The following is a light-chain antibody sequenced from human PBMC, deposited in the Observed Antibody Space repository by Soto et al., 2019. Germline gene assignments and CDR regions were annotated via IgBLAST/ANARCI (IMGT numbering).Light chain of an antibody. Sequence: DIQMTQSPSTLSASVGDRVTITCRASQSTSSYLAWYQQKPGTAPKVLIYHASNLQSGVPSRFSGSGSGTEFTLTISSLQPGDSATYYCQQYNSYSPTFGQGTKVDIK. CDR2: HAS. CDR1: QSTSSY. V-gene: IGKV1-5*01. J-gene: IGKJ1*01. CDR3: QQYNSYSPT.